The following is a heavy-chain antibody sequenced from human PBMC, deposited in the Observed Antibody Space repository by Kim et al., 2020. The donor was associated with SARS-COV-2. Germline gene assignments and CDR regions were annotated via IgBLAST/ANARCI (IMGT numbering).Heavy chain of an antibody. V-gene: IGHV3-7*01. CDR1: GFTFSSYW. D-gene: IGHD6-19*01. J-gene: IGHJ6*02. Sequence: GGSLRLSCAASGFTFSSYWISWVRQAPGKGLEWVANIKLDGSVIYYVDSVKGRFAISRDNAKNSLYLQMNSLRAEDTAAYYCARDSPVGWLDSSGWYKYYYGMGVWGQGTTGTVSS. CDR3: ARDSPVGWLDSSGWYKYYYGMGV. CDR2: IKLDGSVI.